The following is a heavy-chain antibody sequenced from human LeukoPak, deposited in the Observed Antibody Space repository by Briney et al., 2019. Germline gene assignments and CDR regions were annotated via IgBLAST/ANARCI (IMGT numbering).Heavy chain of an antibody. V-gene: IGHV1-69*13. J-gene: IGHJ6*02. D-gene: IGHD2-2*01. CDR3: ARDGGLVVVPATKFYYYYGMDV. Sequence: SVKVSCKASGGTFSSYAISWVRQAPGQGLEWMGGIIPIFGTANYAQKFQGRVTITADESTSTAYMELSSLRSEDTAVYYCARDGGLVVVPATKFYYYYGMDVWGQGTTVTVSS. CDR1: GGTFSSYA. CDR2: IIPIFGTA.